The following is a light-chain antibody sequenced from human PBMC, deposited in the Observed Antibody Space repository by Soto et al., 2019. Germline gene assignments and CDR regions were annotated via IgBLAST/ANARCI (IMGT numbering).Light chain of an antibody. CDR1: QDLGTTS. J-gene: IGKJ1*01. CDR2: GAS. V-gene: IGKV3-20*01. CDR3: HHYGRSPWT. Sequence: DIVLTQSPGTMSLSPGERATLSCRASQDLGTTSLAWYQHKPGQAPRVLIYGASNRATGIPDRFSGSGSGTDFTLTISRLEPEDFAVYYCHHYGRSPWTFGQGTKVDVK.